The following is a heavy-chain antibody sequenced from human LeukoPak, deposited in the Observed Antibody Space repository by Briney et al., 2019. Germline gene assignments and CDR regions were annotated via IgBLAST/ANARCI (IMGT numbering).Heavy chain of an antibody. V-gene: IGHV3-7*01. CDR1: GFTFSTYW. CDR2: IKQDGSER. Sequence: PGGSLRLSCTASGFTFSTYWMSWVRQAPGKGLEWVANIKQDGSERYYVDSVRGRFIISRDNAKNSLYLQMDSLRAEDTAVYYCARSHVWGRDYDYWGQGTLVTVSS. D-gene: IGHD3-16*01. J-gene: IGHJ4*02. CDR3: ARSHVWGRDYDY.